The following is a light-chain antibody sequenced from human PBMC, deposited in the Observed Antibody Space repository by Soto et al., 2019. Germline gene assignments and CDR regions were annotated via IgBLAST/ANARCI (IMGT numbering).Light chain of an antibody. CDR3: SSYEGSNNVV. CDR1: SSGVGGYNY. Sequence: SVLTQPPSASGSPGRSVTMSCTGSSSGVGGYNYVSWYQQHPGKAPKLLIYEVSKRPSGVPDRFSGSKSGNTASLTVSGLQAEDEADYYCSSYEGSNNVVFGGGTKLTVL. V-gene: IGLV2-8*01. CDR2: EVS. J-gene: IGLJ2*01.